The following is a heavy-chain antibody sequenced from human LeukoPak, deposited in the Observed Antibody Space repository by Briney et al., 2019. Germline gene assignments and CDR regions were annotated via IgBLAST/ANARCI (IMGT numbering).Heavy chain of an antibody. CDR1: GYTFTSYA. CDR3: AGNYYDFWSGSNYYYYYGMDV. J-gene: IGHJ6*02. Sequence: ASVKVSCKASGYTFTSYAMNWVRQAPGQGLEWMGWINTNTGNPTYAQGFTGRFVFSLDTSVSTAYLQISSLKAEDTAVYYCAGNYYDFWSGSNYYYYYGMDVWGQGTTVTVSS. V-gene: IGHV7-4-1*02. D-gene: IGHD3-3*01. CDR2: INTNTGNP.